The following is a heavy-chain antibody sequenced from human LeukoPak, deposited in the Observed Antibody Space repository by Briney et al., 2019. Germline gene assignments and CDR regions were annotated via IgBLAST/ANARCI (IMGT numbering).Heavy chain of an antibody. V-gene: IGHV1-18*01. D-gene: IGHD1-1*01. CDR2: VAAYSGNI. CDR1: GYTFSNYG. CDR3: ARGAEGGTSMGNRYYYYYMDV. J-gene: IGHJ6*03. Sequence: ASVKVSCKASGYTFSNYGLNWVRQAPGQRLEWMGRVAAYSGNINYAKKFQGRVTMTTDTSTNTAYMELKTLTFDDTAIYYCARGAEGGTSMGNRYYYYYMDVWGKGIPVTVSS.